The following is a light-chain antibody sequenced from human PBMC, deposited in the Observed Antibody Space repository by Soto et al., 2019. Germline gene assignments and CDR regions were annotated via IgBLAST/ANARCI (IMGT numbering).Light chain of an antibody. CDR1: SSDVGGYNY. V-gene: IGLV2-11*01. Sequence: QSALTQPRSVSGSPGQSVTISCTGTSSDVGGYNYVSWYQQHPGKAPKLMIYDVSKRPSGVPDRFSGSKSGNTASLTLFGLQHGDEADYYCSSYAGSYSYVVGTGTKLTVL. CDR3: SSYAGSYSYV. J-gene: IGLJ1*01. CDR2: DVS.